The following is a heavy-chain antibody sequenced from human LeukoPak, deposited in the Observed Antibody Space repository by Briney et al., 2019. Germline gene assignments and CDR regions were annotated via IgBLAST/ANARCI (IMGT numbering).Heavy chain of an antibody. J-gene: IGHJ4*02. CDR3: ARDPLLYYYDSSGYYVEGYYFDY. Sequence: ASVKVSCKASGYTFTSYGISWVRQAPGQGLEWIGWISAYNGNTNYAQKLQGRVTMTTDTSTSTAYMELRSLRSDDTAVFYCARDPLLYYYDSSGYYVEGYYFDYWGQGTLVTVSS. CDR2: ISAYNGNT. D-gene: IGHD3-22*01. CDR1: GYTFTSYG. V-gene: IGHV1-18*01.